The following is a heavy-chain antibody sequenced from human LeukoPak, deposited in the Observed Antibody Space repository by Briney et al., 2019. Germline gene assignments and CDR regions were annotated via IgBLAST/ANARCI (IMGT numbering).Heavy chain of an antibody. CDR3: ARASRSSSSHFDY. CDR1: GGSISSYY. CDR2: IHYSGST. D-gene: IGHD6-6*01. Sequence: SETLSLTCTVSGGSISSYYWSWIRQPPGKGLEWIGYIHYSGSTNYNPSLKSRVTISVDTSKNQFSLKLSSVTAADTAAYYCARASRSSSSHFDYWGQGTLVTVSS. J-gene: IGHJ4*02. V-gene: IGHV4-59*12.